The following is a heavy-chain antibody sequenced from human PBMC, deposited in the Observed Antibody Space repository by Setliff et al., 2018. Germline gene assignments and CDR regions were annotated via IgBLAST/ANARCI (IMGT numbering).Heavy chain of an antibody. CDR2: INHSGST. CDR3: ARDYYDSRGSYAFDI. J-gene: IGHJ3*02. D-gene: IGHD3-22*01. Sequence: SETLSLPCAVYGGSFSGNYWSWIRQPPGKGLEWIGEINHSGSTNHNPSLKSRVTISVDTSKNQFSLNLSSVTAADTAMYYCARDYYDSRGSYAFDIWGQGTVVTVSS. V-gene: IGHV4-34*01. CDR1: GGSFSGNY.